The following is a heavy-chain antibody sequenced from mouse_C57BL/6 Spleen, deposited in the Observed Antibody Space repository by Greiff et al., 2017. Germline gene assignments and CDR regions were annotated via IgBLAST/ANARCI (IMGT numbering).Heavy chain of an antibody. CDR2: IVPSDSYT. CDR3: AREGTTVVARGYFDV. CDR1: GYTFTSYW. J-gene: IGHJ1*03. Sequence: QVQLQQPGAELVRPGTSVKLSCKASGYTFTSYWMHWVKQRPGQGLEWIGVIVPSDSYTNYNQKFKCKATLTVDTSSSKAYMQLSSLTSEDSAVYYCAREGTTVVARGYFDVWGTGTTLTVSS. V-gene: IGHV1-59*01. D-gene: IGHD1-1*01.